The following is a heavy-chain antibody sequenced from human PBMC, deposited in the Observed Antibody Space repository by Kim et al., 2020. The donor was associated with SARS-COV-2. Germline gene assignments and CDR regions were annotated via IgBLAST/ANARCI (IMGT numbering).Heavy chain of an antibody. V-gene: IGHV3-33*08. CDR1: GFTFSSYG. J-gene: IGHJ6*02. D-gene: IGHD5-18*01. CDR3: ARDAPDTAMVYYYYGMDV. Sequence: GGSLRLSCAASGFTFSSYGMHWVRQAPGKGLEWVAVIWYDGSNKYYADSVKGRFTISRDNSKNTLYLQMNSLRAEDTAVYYCARDAPDTAMVYYYYGMDVWGQGTTVTVSS. CDR2: IWYDGSNK.